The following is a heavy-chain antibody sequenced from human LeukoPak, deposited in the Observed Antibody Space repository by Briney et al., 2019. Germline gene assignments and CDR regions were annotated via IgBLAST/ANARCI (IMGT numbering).Heavy chain of an antibody. CDR2: IYYSGST. V-gene: IGHV4-59*08. J-gene: IGHJ4*02. Sequence: SETLSLTCTVSGGSISSYYWSWIRQPPGKGLEWIGYIYYSGSTNYNPSLKSRVTISVVTSKNQFSLKLSSVTAADTAVYYCARFSGYSYGSDYWGQGTLVTVSS. CDR3: ARFSGYSYGSDY. D-gene: IGHD5-18*01. CDR1: GGSISSYY.